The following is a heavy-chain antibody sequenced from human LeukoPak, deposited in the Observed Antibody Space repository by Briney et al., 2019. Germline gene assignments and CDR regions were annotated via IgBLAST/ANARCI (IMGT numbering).Heavy chain of an antibody. CDR1: GYSLSSGYY. D-gene: IGHD6-19*01. CDR2: IYHSGST. Sequence: SETLSLTCTVSGYSLSSGYYWGWIRRPPGKGLEWIGSIYHSGSTYYNPSLKSRVTISVDTSKNQFSLKLSSVTAADTAVYYCARVGISSGWYDGDAFDIWGQGTMVTVSS. CDR3: ARVGISSGWYDGDAFDI. J-gene: IGHJ3*02. V-gene: IGHV4-38-2*02.